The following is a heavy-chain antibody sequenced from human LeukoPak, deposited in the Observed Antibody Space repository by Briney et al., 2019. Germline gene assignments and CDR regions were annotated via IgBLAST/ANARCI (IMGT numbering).Heavy chain of an antibody. CDR1: GYTFTSYG. CDR3: ARGSYGYTSWFDP. D-gene: IGHD5-18*01. CDR2: MNPNSGNT. J-gene: IGHJ5*02. V-gene: IGHV1-8*02. Sequence: ASVKVSCKASGYTFTSYGISWVRQATGQGLEWMGWMNPNSGNTGYAQKFQGRVTMTRNTSTSTAYMELSSLRSEDTAVYYCARGSYGYTSWFDPWGQGTLVTVSS.